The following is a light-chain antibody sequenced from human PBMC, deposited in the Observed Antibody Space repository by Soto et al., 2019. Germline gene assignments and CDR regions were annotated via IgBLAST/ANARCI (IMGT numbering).Light chain of an antibody. CDR1: QRMSNNF. CDR2: GAS. J-gene: IGKJ2*01. V-gene: IGKV3-20*01. CDR3: QQYGRSPFT. Sequence: EIVLTQSPDTLSLSPGERATLSCRASQRMSNNFLAWFQQKPGLAPRLLIHGASTIASGVPDRFTGGGSGTVFVLTISRVEPEDFAVYYCQQYGRSPFTFGQGTKLQIK.